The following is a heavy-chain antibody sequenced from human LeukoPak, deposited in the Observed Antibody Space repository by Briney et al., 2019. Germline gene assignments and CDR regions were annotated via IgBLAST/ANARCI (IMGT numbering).Heavy chain of an antibody. CDR2: ISYDGSNK. D-gene: IGHD6-19*01. J-gene: IGHJ4*02. CDR3: ARDIAVALFGY. Sequence: GGSLRLSCAASGFTFSSYAMHWVRQAPGKGLEWVAVISYDGSNKYYADSVKGRFTISRDNSKNTLYLQMNSLRAEDTAVYYCARDIAVALFGYWGQGTLVTVSS. V-gene: IGHV3-30*04. CDR1: GFTFSSYA.